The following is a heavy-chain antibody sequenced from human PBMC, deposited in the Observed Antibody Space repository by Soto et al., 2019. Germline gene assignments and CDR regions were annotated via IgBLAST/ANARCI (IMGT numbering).Heavy chain of an antibody. CDR1: GGSISSFY. D-gene: IGHD1-26*01. J-gene: IGHJ4*02. V-gene: IGHV4-59*01. CDR2: IYYSVST. Sequence: QVQLQESGPGLVKPSETLSLTCTVSGGSISSFYWSWIRQPPGKGLEWIGYIYYSVSTNYNPSLKSRSPIARDTSKNHFHLELSSVTAADTAVYYCARGGAQITSLTTFAHWGQGTLVTVSS. CDR3: ARGGAQITSLTTFAH.